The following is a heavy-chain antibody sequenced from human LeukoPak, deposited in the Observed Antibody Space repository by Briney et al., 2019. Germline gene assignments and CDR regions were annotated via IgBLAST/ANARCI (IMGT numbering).Heavy chain of an antibody. J-gene: IGHJ4*02. Sequence: GGSLRLSCAPSGFTFSDYCMSWIRQAPGKGLEWVSYISSSGSTIYYADSVKGRFTISRDNAKNSLYLQMNSLRAEDTAVYYCARDIAMVRGNDYWGQGTLVTVSS. V-gene: IGHV3-11*04. CDR1: GFTFSDYC. CDR3: ARDIAMVRGNDY. CDR2: ISSSGSTI. D-gene: IGHD3-10*01.